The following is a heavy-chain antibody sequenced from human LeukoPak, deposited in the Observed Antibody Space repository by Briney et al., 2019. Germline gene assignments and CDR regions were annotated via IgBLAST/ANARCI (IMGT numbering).Heavy chain of an antibody. D-gene: IGHD6-19*01. CDR2: IYYSGVT. Sequence: SETLSLTCTVSVGSIISYYWTSIRQPPGKGLEWIGYIYYSGVTNYNPSLMSRVTISVDTSKNQFSLKLNSVTAADTAVYYCACGCYQGLIERWGQGTLVTVSS. CDR3: ACGCYQGLIER. V-gene: IGHV4-59*01. J-gene: IGHJ4*02. CDR1: VGSIISYY.